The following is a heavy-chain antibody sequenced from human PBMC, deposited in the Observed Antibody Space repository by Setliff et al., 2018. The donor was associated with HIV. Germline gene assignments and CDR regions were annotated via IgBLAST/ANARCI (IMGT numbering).Heavy chain of an antibody. CDR2: MHTSGNT. CDR1: GGSISSSSYY. J-gene: IGHJ4*02. CDR3: ASSVGFRDF. Sequence: SETLSLTCTVSGGSISSSSYYWSWIRQPAGKGLEWIGRMHTSGNTNYNPSLKSRVTMSVDTSKNQFSLNLDSVTAADTAVFYCASSVGFRDFWGQGTPVTVSS. V-gene: IGHV4-61*02. D-gene: IGHD3-10*01.